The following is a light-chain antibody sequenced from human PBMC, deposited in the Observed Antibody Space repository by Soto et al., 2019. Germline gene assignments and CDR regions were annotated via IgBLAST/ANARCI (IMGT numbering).Light chain of an antibody. CDR3: QQSFHTPYT. V-gene: IGKV3-20*01. CDR1: QSVNSNY. CDR2: GAS. Sequence: EIVLMQSPGTLSLSPGEGATLSCRASQSVNSNYLAWYQQKPGQAPTVLIYGASRRATGIPDRFSGSGSGTDFTLAITDLQPEDFATYYCQQSFHTPYTFGHGTKLEI. J-gene: IGKJ2*01.